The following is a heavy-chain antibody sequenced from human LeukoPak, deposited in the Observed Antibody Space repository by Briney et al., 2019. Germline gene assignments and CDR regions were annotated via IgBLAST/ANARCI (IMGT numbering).Heavy chain of an antibody. CDR1: GFTVSSNY. Sequence: PGGSLRLSCAASGFTVSSNYMSWVRQAPGKGLEWVSVIYSGGSTYYADSVKGRFTISRDNSENTLYLQMISLRAEDTAVYYCTTSPHDHGPRADYWGQGTLVTVSS. J-gene: IGHJ4*02. CDR2: IYSGGST. V-gene: IGHV3-66*02. D-gene: IGHD1-14*01. CDR3: TTSPHDHGPRADY.